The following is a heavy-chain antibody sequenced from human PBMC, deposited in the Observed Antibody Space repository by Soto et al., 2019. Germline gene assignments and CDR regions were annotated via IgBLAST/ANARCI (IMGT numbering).Heavy chain of an antibody. J-gene: IGHJ5*02. V-gene: IGHV4-31*03. D-gene: IGHD3-10*01. CDR1: GGSISSGGYY. Sequence: QVQLQESGPGLVKPSQTLSLTCTVSGGSISSGGYYWSWIRQHPGKGLEWIGYIYYSGSTYYNPSLKSRVTISVDTSKNQFSLKLSSVTAADTAVYYCARDAHGSGSYLTWFDPWGQGTLVTVSS. CDR3: ARDAHGSGSYLTWFDP. CDR2: IYYSGST.